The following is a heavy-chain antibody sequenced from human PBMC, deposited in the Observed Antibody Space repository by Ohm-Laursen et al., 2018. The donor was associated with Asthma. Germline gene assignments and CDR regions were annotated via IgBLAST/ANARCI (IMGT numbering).Heavy chain of an antibody. V-gene: IGHV4-59*12. CDR3: ARGENPSHTYSSGVFDN. CDR2: IYSTGST. CDR1: GASFSTYY. Sequence: SETLSLTYTLSGASFSTYYWGWIRQPPGKGLEWIGYIYSTGSTNYNPSLESRVTISIDTSTNQFSLQLNSVTPEDTAVYYCARGENPSHTYSSGVFDNWGQGTLVTVSS. D-gene: IGHD6-19*01. J-gene: IGHJ4*02.